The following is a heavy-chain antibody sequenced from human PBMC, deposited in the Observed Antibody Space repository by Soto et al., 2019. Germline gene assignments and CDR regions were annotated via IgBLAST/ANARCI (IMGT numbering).Heavy chain of an antibody. V-gene: IGHV1-69*01. J-gene: IGHJ6*02. D-gene: IGHD5-12*01. CDR2: IIPMFGAP. CDR1: GGSFSRYA. Sequence: QVQLVQSGAEVKQPGSSVKLSCKASGGSFSRYAVSWVRQAPGQGLEWMGGIIPMFGAPNYAQKFQGRVTITADESTRTVYMKLSSLRSEDTAVYYCARRDGYNSDHYYGMDVWGQGTTVTVSS. CDR3: ARRDGYNSDHYYGMDV.